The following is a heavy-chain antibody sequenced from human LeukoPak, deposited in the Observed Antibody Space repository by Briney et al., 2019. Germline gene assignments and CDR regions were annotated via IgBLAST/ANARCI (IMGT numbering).Heavy chain of an antibody. CDR3: AKGGEQRTFRCGMDS. J-gene: IGHJ4*02. D-gene: IGHD1/OR15-1a*01. Sequence: GGSLRLSCAASGFTLSNYAMHWVRQAPGKGLEWVTVISTDGKDKKYADSVKGRFAISRDNSKNTLDLQMNSLRGDDTAVYYCAKGGEQRTFRCGMDSWGQGTLVTVSS. V-gene: IGHV3-30*18. CDR1: GFTLSNYA. CDR2: ISTDGKDK.